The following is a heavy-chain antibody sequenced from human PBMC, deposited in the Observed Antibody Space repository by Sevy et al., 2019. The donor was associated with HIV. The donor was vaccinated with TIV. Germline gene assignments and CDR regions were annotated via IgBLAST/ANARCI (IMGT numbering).Heavy chain of an antibody. J-gene: IGHJ4*02. CDR3: AGGNAWGRGWC. V-gene: IGHV4-59*08. CDR2: IYYNGHI. CDR1: GGSITSLY. D-gene: IGHD3-16*01. Sequence: SETLSLTCTVSGGSITSLYWNWIRQPPGKGLEWIANIYYNGHINYNPSLKSRVTLSLDTSKNQFSLRLSSVTAADTAMYYGAGGNAWGRGWCGGEGSRVPVS.